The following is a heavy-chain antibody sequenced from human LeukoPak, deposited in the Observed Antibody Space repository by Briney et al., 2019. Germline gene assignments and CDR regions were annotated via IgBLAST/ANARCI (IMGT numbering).Heavy chain of an antibody. CDR1: GYTFTGYY. CDR3: ARDLDSERLRFGRRDDAFDI. CDR2: INPNSGGT. V-gene: IGHV1-2*02. D-gene: IGHD3-16*01. Sequence: GASVKVSCKASGYTFTGYYMHWVRQAPGQGLEWMGWINPNSGGTNYAQKFQGRVTMTRDTSISTAYMELSRLRSDDTAVYYCARDLDSERLRFGRRDDAFDIWGQGTMVTVSS. J-gene: IGHJ3*02.